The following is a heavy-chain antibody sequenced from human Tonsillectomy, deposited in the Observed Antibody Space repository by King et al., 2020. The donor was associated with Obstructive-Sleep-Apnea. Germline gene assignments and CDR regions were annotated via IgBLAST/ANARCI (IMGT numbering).Heavy chain of an antibody. CDR2: IYYSGST. D-gene: IGHD6-13*01. CDR1: GGSISSNGYY. V-gene: IGHV4-31*03. CDR3: ARDLGGSSWCRGAFDI. J-gene: IGHJ3*02. Sequence: QVQLQESGPGLVNPSQTLSLTCTVSGGSISSNGYYWSWIRQHPGKGLEWIGNIYYSGSTYYNPSLKSRVTISVDTSNKQFSLKLSSVTAADTAVYYCARDLGGSSWCRGAFDIWGQGTMVTVSS.